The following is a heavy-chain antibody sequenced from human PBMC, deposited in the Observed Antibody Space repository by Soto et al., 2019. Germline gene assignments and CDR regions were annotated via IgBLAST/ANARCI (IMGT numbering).Heavy chain of an antibody. V-gene: IGHV3-21*01. D-gene: IGHD1-26*01. CDR1: GFIFSDYT. CDR3: ARSVSGAVFDF. J-gene: IGHJ4*02. CDR2: ISDSSRFI. Sequence: PGGSLRLSCAASGFIFSDYTMNWVRQAPGKGLEWVSSISDSSRFIYYADSMKGRFTISRDNAKNTLYLQMNSLRAEDTAVYYCARSVSGAVFDFWGRGTLVTVSS.